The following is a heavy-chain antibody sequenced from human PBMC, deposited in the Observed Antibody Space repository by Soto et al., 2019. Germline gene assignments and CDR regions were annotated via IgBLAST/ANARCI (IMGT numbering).Heavy chain of an antibody. CDR1: GGTFSRYA. D-gene: IGHD6-19*01. Sequence: ASVKVSCKASGGTFSRYAINWVRQAPGQGLEWMGGIVPIIATSNYAQKFQGRVTITADESTSTAYMELSSLRSEDTAVYYCAKRGYSSGWYPHYYSYGVDVWGQGTTVTVSS. CDR3: AKRGYSSGWYPHYYSYGVDV. CDR2: IVPIIATS. V-gene: IGHV1-69*13. J-gene: IGHJ6*02.